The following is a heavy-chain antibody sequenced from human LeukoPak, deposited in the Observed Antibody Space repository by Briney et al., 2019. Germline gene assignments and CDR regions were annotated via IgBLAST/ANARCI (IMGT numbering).Heavy chain of an antibody. CDR3: ARSFLTGYPFDY. V-gene: IGHV4-30-4*01. Sequence: PSQTLSLICTVSGGSLSRGDYYWSWIPQPPGKGLEWIGYIYYSGSTYYNPSLKSRVTISVDTSKNQFSLKLSSVTAADTAVYYCARSFLTGYPFDYWGQGTLVTVSS. CDR2: IYYSGST. J-gene: IGHJ4*02. CDR1: GGSLSRGDYY. D-gene: IGHD3-9*01.